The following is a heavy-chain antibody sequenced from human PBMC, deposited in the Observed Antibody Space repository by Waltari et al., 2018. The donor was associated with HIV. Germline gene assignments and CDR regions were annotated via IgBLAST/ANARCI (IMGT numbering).Heavy chain of an antibody. CDR1: GGSVINRDYY. J-gene: IGHJ6*02. CDR2: IYYTGTT. Sequence: QLQLQQSGPGLVKHSENINLTCTVSGGSVINRDYYWDFIRQSPGKGLKWIGNIYYTGTTFYNPSLKSRVTMSADLSKNQFSLRLRSVTAADTAIYYCARRPRMAGFYLYYGMDVWGQGTTVTVSS. D-gene: IGHD2-8*01. V-gene: IGHV4-39*01. CDR3: ARRPRMAGFYLYYGMDV.